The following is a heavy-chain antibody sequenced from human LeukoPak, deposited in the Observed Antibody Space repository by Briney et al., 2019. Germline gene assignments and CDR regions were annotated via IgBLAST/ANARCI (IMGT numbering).Heavy chain of an antibody. CDR3: ARGHLRYSSGWSQGAFDI. V-gene: IGHV1-46*01. CDR2: INPSGGST. D-gene: IGHD6-19*01. Sequence: ASVKVSCKASGYTFTSYYMHWVRQAPGQGLEWMGIINPSGGSTSYAQKFQGGVTMTRDTSTSTVYMELSSLRSEDTAVYYCARGHLRYSSGWSQGAFDIWGQGTMVTVSS. J-gene: IGHJ3*02. CDR1: GYTFTSYY.